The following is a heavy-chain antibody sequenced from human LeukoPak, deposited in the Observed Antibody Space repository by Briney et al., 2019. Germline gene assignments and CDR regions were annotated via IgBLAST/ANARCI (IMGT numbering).Heavy chain of an antibody. Sequence: SETLSLTCSVSGGSISRHHWNWIRQAPGKGLEWVGFLHHTGSTDYNPSLKNRVTISGDTSKNQVSLILISVTAADTAVYYCARGVTTHYSLFESDGLFVGPLDSWGQGTLVTVPS. D-gene: IGHD4-17*01. CDR1: GGSISRHH. V-gene: IGHV4-59*11. CDR2: LHHTGST. CDR3: ARGVTTHYSLFESDGLFVGPLDS. J-gene: IGHJ4*02.